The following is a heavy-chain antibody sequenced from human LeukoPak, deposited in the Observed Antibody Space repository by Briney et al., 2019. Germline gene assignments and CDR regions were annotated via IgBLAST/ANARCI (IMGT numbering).Heavy chain of an antibody. D-gene: IGHD3-22*01. CDR3: ARDNYDSSGPYYFDY. Sequence: GGSLKLSCAASGITFSTYEMTWVRQSPGKGLEWISYISSSGSTIYYADSVKGRFTISRDNARNSLYLQMNSLRAEGTAVYYCARDNYDSSGPYYFDYWGQGTLVTVSS. CDR2: ISSSGSTI. J-gene: IGHJ4*02. V-gene: IGHV3-48*03. CDR1: GITFSTYE.